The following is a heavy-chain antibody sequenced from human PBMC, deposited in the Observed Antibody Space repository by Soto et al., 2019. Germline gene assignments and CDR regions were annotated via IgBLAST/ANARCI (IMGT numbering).Heavy chain of an antibody. CDR1: RFTFSSYA. Sequence: GGSLRLSCAASRFTFSSYAMSWVRQAPGKGLEWVSAISGSGGSTYYADSVKGRFTISRDNSKNTLYLQMNSLRAEDTAIYYCAKGPTIFGVDIIFEYYYGMDIWGQGTTVTVSS. J-gene: IGHJ6*02. D-gene: IGHD3-3*01. V-gene: IGHV3-23*01. CDR3: AKGPTIFGVDIIFEYYYGMDI. CDR2: ISGSGGST.